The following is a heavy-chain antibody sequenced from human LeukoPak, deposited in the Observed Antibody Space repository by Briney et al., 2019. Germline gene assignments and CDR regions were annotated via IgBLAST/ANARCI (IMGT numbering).Heavy chain of an antibody. CDR3: AKNAGYSYGLYYFDY. V-gene: IGHV3-64*01. Sequence: GGSLRLSCAASGFTFSNYAMHWVRQAPGKGLEYVSGISSNGGSTFYASSVEGRFTISRDNSKNTVYLQMDSLRAEDSAVYYCAKNAGYSYGLYYFDYWGQGTLVTVSS. CDR2: ISSNGGST. CDR1: GFTFSNYA. J-gene: IGHJ4*02. D-gene: IGHD5-18*01.